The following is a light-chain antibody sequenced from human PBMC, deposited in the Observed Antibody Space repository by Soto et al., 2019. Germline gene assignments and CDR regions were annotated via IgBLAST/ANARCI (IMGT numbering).Light chain of an antibody. Sequence: DIVMNQSPLSLPVTPGEPASISCRSSQSLLLSNGYNYLDWYLQKPGQSPQLLIYLGSNRASGVPDRFSGSGSGTDFTLKISRVEAEDVGVYYCMQSLHTPRTFGQGTKLEIK. J-gene: IGKJ2*01. CDR3: MQSLHTPRT. CDR1: QSLLLSNGYNY. V-gene: IGKV2-28*01. CDR2: LGS.